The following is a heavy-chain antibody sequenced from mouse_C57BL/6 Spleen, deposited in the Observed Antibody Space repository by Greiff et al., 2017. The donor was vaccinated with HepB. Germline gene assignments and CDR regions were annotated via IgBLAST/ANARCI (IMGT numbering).Heavy chain of an antibody. CDR2: ISNLAYSI. J-gene: IGHJ1*03. CDR3: ARLGGNWYFDV. CDR1: GFTFSDYG. Sequence: DVMLVESGGGLVQPGGSLKLSCAASGFTFSDYGMAWVRQAPRKGPEWVAFISNLAYSIYYADTVTGRFTISRENAKNTLYLEMSSLRSEDTAMYYCARLGGNWYFDVWGTGTTVTVSS. V-gene: IGHV5-15*01.